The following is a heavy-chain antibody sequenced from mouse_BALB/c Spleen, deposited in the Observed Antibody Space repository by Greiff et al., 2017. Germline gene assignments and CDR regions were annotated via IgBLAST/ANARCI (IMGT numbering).Heavy chain of an antibody. D-gene: IGHD1-1*01. CDR2: IDPETGGT. J-gene: IGHJ3*01. CDR3: TRGGYYYGSSYLFAY. Sequence: SGAELVRPGASVTLSCKASGYTFTDYEMHWVKQTPVHGLEWIGAIDPETGGTAYNQKFKGKATLTADKSSSTAYMELRSLTSEDSAVYYCTRGGYYYGSSYLFAYWGQGTLVTVSA. CDR1: GYTFTDYE. V-gene: IGHV1-15*01.